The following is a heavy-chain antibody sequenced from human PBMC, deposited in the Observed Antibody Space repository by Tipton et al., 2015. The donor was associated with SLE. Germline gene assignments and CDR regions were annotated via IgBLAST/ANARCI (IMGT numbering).Heavy chain of an antibody. CDR3: AGIRFLEWAPGGC. J-gene: IGHJ4*02. D-gene: IGHD3-3*01. CDR1: GDSISSYF. V-gene: IGHV4-59*01. CDR2: IYYTGSA. Sequence: TLSLTCTVSGDSISSYFWSWIRQPPGKGLEWIGFIYYTGSANYNPSLKSRVTISVDTSKNRFSLKLSSVTAADTAVYYCAGIRFLEWAPGGCWGQGTLVTVSS.